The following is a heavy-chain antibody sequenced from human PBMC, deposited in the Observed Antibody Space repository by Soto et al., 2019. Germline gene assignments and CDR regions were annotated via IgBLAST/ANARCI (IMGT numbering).Heavy chain of an antibody. CDR2: ISGGGNDR. CDR3: ARSLFIASTDTEPFDS. V-gene: IGHV3-23*01. J-gene: IGHJ4*02. D-gene: IGHD6-13*01. Sequence: GRSLRLSFSASGFTFISYAMSWVRQSPGKGLEWVSAISGGGNDRFYADSVRGRFTISRDNSRNTLYLHMNSLRAEDTAVHYCARSLFIASTDTEPFDSWGQGTLVTVSS. CDR1: GFTFISYA.